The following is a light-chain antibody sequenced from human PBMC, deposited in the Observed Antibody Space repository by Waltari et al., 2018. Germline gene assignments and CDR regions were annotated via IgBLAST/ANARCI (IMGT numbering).Light chain of an antibody. CDR3: SSYTISSTLNWV. CDR2: DVS. CDR1: SRHVGGFNF. V-gene: IGLV2-14*03. Sequence: SALTQPASVSGSPGQSITISCTGTSRHVGGFNFVSWYQQHPGKAPKLMIYDVSKRPSGVSNRFSGSKSGNTASLTISGLQAEDEADYYCSSYTISSTLNWVFGGGTKLTVL. J-gene: IGLJ3*02.